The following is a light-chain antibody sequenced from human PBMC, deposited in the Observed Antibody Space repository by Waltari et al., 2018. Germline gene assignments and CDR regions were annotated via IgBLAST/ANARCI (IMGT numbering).Light chain of an antibody. CDR3: SSYTTSRTWV. CDR2: EVT. J-gene: IGLJ3*02. V-gene: IGLV2-14*03. Sequence: QSALTQPASVSGSPGHSITISCTGTSSDIGSQIHLCWYQQHPGKAPNLMIFEVTNRPSGVSNRFSGSKSGNTASLTISGLQAEDEADYYCSSYTTSRTWVFGGGTKLTVL. CDR1: SSDIGSQIH.